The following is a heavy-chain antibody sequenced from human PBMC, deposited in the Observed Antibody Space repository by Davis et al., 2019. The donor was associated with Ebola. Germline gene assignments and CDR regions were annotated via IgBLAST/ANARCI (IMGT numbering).Heavy chain of an antibody. D-gene: IGHD3-22*01. Sequence: GESLKISCAASGFTFSGSAMHWVRQASGKGLEWVGRIRSKANSYATAYAASVKGRFTISRDDSKNTAYLQMNSLKTEDTAVYYCTRRSYYYDSSGYYLYYFDYWGQGTLVTVSS. V-gene: IGHV3-73*01. CDR2: IRSKANSYAT. CDR1: GFTFSGSA. J-gene: IGHJ4*02. CDR3: TRRSYYYDSSGYYLYYFDY.